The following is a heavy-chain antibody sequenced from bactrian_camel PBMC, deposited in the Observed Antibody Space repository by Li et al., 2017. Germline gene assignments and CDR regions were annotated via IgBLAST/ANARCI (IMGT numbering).Heavy chain of an antibody. D-gene: IGHD1*01. Sequence: VQLVESGGGSVQAGGSLRLSCVGSGFTYHQHCMAWFRQAPGKELEWVSTITNIGRTLYSAPVKGRFTMSRDNAKSTLYLQLNSLKPEDTGMYYCASEPRQSSCWRWRSQYNWWGQGTQVTVS. CDR2: ITNIGRT. J-gene: IGHJ4*01. V-gene: IGHV3S1*01. CDR1: GFTYHQHC. CDR3: ASEPRQSSCWRWRSQYNW.